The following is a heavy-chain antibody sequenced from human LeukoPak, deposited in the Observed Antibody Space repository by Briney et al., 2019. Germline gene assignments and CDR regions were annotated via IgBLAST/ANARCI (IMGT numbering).Heavy chain of an antibody. CDR1: GGSISSHY. J-gene: IGHJ4*02. CDR3: AGGFSIAVAGGFDY. Sequence: SETLSLTCTVSGGSISSHYWSWIRQPPGKGLEWIGYIYYSGSTNYNPSLKSRVTISVDTSKNQFSLKLSSLTAGGPGVYLCAGGFSIAVAGGFDYWGQGTLVTVSS. CDR2: IYYSGST. V-gene: IGHV4-59*11. D-gene: IGHD6-19*01.